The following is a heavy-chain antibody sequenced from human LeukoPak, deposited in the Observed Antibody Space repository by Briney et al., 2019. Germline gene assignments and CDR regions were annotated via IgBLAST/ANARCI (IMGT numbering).Heavy chain of an antibody. CDR1: GFTFSSYG. J-gene: IGHJ4*02. CDR2: ISYDGSNK. V-gene: IGHV3-30*18. D-gene: IGHD3-22*01. Sequence: GGSLRLSCAASGFTFSSYGMHWVRQAPGKGLEWVAVISYDGSNKYYADSVKGRFTISRDNSKNTLYLQMNSLRAEDTAVYYCAKDPITMIGGYYFDYWGQGTLVTVSS. CDR3: AKDPITMIGGYYFDY.